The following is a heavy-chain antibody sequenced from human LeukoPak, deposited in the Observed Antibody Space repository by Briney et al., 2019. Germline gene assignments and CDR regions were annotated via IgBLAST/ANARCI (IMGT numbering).Heavy chain of an antibody. D-gene: IGHD4-17*01. V-gene: IGHV4-31*03. CDR3: ARDIDMGDYIWFDP. Sequence: SETLSLTCTVSGGSISSGGYYWSWIRQHLGKGLEWIGYIYYSGSTYYNPSLKSRVTISVDTSKNQFSLKLSSVTAADTAVYYCARDIDMGDYIWFDPWGQGTLVTVSS. J-gene: IGHJ5*02. CDR1: GGSISSGGYY. CDR2: IYYSGST.